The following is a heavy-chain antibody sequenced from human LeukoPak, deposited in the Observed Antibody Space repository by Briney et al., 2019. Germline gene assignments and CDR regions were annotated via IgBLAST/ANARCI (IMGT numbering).Heavy chain of an antibody. V-gene: IGHV4-34*01. J-gene: IGHJ4*02. CDR1: GGSFSGYY. Sequence: SETLSLTCAVYGGSFSGYYWSWIRQPPGKGLEWIGEINHSGSTNYNPSLKSRVTISVDTSKNQFSLKLSSVTAADTAVYYCARGSDYGTGGYFDYWGQGTLVTVSS. D-gene: IGHD2-8*02. CDR2: INHSGST. CDR3: ARGSDYGTGGYFDY.